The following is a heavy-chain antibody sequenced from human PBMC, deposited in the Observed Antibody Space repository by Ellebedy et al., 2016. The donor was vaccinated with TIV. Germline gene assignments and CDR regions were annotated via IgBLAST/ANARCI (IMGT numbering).Heavy chain of an antibody. CDR1: GFTSSSYS. CDR3: ARGGWELPVFDY. CDR2: ISSSSSYI. V-gene: IGHV3-21*01. Sequence: GESLKISXAASGFTSSSYSMNWVRQAPGKGLEWVSSISSSSSYIYYADSVKGRFTISRDNAKNSLYLQMNSLRAEDTAVYYCARGGWELPVFDYWGQGTLVTVSS. D-gene: IGHD1-26*01. J-gene: IGHJ4*02.